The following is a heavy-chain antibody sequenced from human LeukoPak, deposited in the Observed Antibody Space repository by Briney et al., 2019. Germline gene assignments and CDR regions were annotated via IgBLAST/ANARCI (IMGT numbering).Heavy chain of an antibody. Sequence: GGSLRLSCGASGFTFSAYWMTWVRQAPGKGLEWVANINEGGGLKYYVDSVKGRFTISRDNTNNSLYLQMISLRVDDSAVYYCARVGKNGWDFDHWGQGTLVTVSS. CDR1: GFTFSAYW. J-gene: IGHJ4*02. CDR2: INEGGGLK. CDR3: ARVGKNGWDFDH. V-gene: IGHV3-7*01. D-gene: IGHD6-19*01.